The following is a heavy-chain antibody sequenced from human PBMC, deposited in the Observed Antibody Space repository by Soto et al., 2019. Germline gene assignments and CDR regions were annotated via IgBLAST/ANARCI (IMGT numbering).Heavy chain of an antibody. V-gene: IGHV5-51*01. CDR1: GYSFTSYW. Sequence: PGESLKISCKGSGYSFTSYWIGWVRQMPGKGLEWMGIIYPGDSDTRYSPSFQGQVTISADKSISTAYLQWSSLKASDTAMYYCARQRRAGYCYYYGMDVWGQGTTVTVSS. CDR2: IYPGDSDT. J-gene: IGHJ6*02. CDR3: ARQRRAGYCYYYGMDV.